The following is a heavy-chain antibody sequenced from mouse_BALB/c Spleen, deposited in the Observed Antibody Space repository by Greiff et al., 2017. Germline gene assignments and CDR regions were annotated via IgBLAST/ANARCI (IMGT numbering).Heavy chain of an antibody. CDR3: ARARLRGYFDV. CDR1: GFNIKDTY. V-gene: IGHV14-3*02. CDR2: IDPANGNT. J-gene: IGHJ1*01. D-gene: IGHD1-2*01. Sequence: VQLKQSGAELVRPGALVKLSCTASGFNIKDTYMHWVKQRPEQGLEWIGRIDPANGNTKYDPKFQGKATITADTSSNTAYLQLSSLTSEDTAVYYCARARLRGYFDVWGAGTTVTVSS.